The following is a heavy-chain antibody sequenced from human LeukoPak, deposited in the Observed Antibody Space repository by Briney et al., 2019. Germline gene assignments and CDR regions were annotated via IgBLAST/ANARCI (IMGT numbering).Heavy chain of an antibody. J-gene: IGHJ6*03. CDR3: ARDQVWAYYYMDV. CDR2: IYTSGST. CDR1: GGSISSGDYY. D-gene: IGHD3-16*01. V-gene: IGHV4-61*02. Sequence: SQTLSLTCTVSGGSISSGDYYWSWIRQPAGKGLEWIGRIYTSGSTNYNPSLKSRVTISVDTSKNQFSLKLSSVTAADTAVYYCARDQVWAYYYMDVWGKGTTVTVSS.